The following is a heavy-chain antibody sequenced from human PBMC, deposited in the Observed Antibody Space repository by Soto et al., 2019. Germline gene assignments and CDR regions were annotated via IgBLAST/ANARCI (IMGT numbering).Heavy chain of an antibody. Sequence: PGGSLRLSCAASGFTFSSYGMHWVRQAPGKGLEWVAVISYDGSNKYYADSVKGRFTISRDNSKNTLYLQMNSLRAEDTAVYYCAKDWGVIAAARPEFDYWGQGTLVTVSS. V-gene: IGHV3-30*18. CDR1: GFTFSSYG. CDR3: AKDWGVIAAARPEFDY. J-gene: IGHJ4*02. CDR2: ISYDGSNK. D-gene: IGHD6-13*01.